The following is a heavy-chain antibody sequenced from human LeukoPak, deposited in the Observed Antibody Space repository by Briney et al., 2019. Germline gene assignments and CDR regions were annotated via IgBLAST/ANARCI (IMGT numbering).Heavy chain of an antibody. CDR3: ARGRYSSGYYFGLSRSKFDH. Sequence: KTGGSLRLSCAASGFTFSSYSMNWVRQAPGKGLEWVSSISSSSSYIYYADSVKGRFTISRDNAKNSLYLQMNSLRAEDTAVYYCARGRYSSGYYFGLSRSKFDHWGQGTLVTVSS. CDR1: GFTFSSYS. V-gene: IGHV3-21*01. J-gene: IGHJ4*02. D-gene: IGHD3-22*01. CDR2: ISSSSSYI.